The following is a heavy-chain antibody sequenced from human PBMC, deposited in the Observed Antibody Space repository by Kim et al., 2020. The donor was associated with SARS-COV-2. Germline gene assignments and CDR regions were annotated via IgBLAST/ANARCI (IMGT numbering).Heavy chain of an antibody. J-gene: IGHJ4*02. Sequence: YYNPSLKSRVTISVDTSKNQFSLKLSSVTAADTAVYYCARDASGGGYFDYWGQGTLVTVSS. D-gene: IGHD3-10*01. V-gene: IGHV4-31*02. CDR3: ARDASGGGYFDY.